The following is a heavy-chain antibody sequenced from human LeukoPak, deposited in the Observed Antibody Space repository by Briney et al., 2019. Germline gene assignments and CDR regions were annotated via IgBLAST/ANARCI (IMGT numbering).Heavy chain of an antibody. CDR3: ARDLRGYSGYDYPGYYFDY. CDR2: ISSSSSYI. CDR1: GFTFSSYS. D-gene: IGHD5-12*01. V-gene: IGHV3-21*01. J-gene: IGHJ4*02. Sequence: GGSLRLSCAASGFTFSSYSMNWVRQAPGKGLEWVSSISSSSSYIYYADSVKGRFTISRDNAKNSLYLQMNSLRAEDTPVYYCARDLRGYSGYDYPGYYFDYWGQGTLVTVSS.